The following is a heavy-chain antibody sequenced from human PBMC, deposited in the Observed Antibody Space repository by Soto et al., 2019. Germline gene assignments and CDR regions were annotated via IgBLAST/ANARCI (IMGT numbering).Heavy chain of an antibody. CDR3: ARGDLTGTSEYYFDY. J-gene: IGHJ4*02. Sequence: SETLSLTCTVSGGSISSYYWSWIRQPPGKGLEWIGYIYYSGSTNYNPSLKSRVTISVDTSKNQFSLKLSSVTAADTAVYYCARGDLTGTSEYYFDYWGQGTLVTVSS. CDR1: GGSISSYY. D-gene: IGHD1-7*01. CDR2: IYYSGST. V-gene: IGHV4-59*01.